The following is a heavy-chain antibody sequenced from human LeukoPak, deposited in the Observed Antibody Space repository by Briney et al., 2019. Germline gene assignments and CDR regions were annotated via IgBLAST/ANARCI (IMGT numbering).Heavy chain of an antibody. V-gene: IGHV4-61*02. Sequence: SETLSLTCTVSGGSISSGSYYWSWLRQPAGTGLEWIGRIYTSGSTNYNPSLKSRVTISVDTSKNQFSLKLSSVTAADTAVYYCAREAKSYYYDSSGYYSEALYFDYWGQGTLVTVSS. D-gene: IGHD3-22*01. CDR3: AREAKSYYYDSSGYYSEALYFDY. J-gene: IGHJ4*02. CDR2: IYTSGST. CDR1: GGSISSGSYY.